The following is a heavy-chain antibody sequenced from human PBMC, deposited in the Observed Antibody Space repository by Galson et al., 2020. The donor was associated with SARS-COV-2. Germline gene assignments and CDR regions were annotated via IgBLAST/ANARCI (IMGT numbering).Heavy chain of an antibody. CDR2: INHRGST. J-gene: IGHJ6*03. CDR1: GGSFKNYY. CDR3: VRGAEERRIIVVVPYYYTYMDV. V-gene: IGHV4-34*01. Sequence: SETLSLTCAVYGGSFKNYYWTWIRQSPGKALQWLGAINHRGSTNYDPSLQSRVAMQVDTSKNQFSLRLSSVTAADTAVYYCVRGAEERRIIVVVPYYYTYMDVWGGGTAVTVSS. D-gene: IGHD2-2*01.